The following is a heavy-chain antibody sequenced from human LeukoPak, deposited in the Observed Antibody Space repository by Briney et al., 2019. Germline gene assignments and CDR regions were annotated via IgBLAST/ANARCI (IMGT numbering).Heavy chain of an antibody. CDR2: IRHDGSNE. V-gene: IGHV3-30*02. D-gene: IGHD6-13*01. CDR1: GFTFSSFG. CDR3: ARDLLYSSSWYGPAPPDAFDI. Sequence: GGSLRLSCAASGFTFSSFGIHWVRQAPGKGLEWVAFIRHDGSNEFYADSVKGRFTISRDNSKNSLYLQMNSLRAEDTAVYYCARDLLYSSSWYGPAPPDAFDIWGQGTMVTVSS. J-gene: IGHJ3*02.